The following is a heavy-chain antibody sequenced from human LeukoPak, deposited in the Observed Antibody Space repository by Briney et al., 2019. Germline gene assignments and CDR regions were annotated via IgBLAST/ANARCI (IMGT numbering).Heavy chain of an antibody. J-gene: IGHJ3*02. CDR1: GGSISSRSYY. D-gene: IGHD1-26*01. CDR3: ARHKYSGSSGPYDGFDI. V-gene: IGHV4-39*01. Sequence: SETLSLTCTVSGGSISSRSYYWGWIRQPPGKGLEWIGTISYSGSPYCNSPLKSRVTMSVDTSKNQFSLKLSSVTAADTAVYYCARHKYSGSSGPYDGFDIWGQGTMVTVSS. CDR2: ISYSGSP.